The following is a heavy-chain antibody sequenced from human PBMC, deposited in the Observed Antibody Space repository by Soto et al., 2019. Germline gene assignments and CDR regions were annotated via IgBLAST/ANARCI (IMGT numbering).Heavy chain of an antibody. Sequence: EVQLVESGGGLVQPGGPLRISCKGSGFSFSSYWMSWVRQAPGKGLEWVASIKQDESEKYYVDSVKGRFTISRDNVDDSVFLHMNSLSAEDTAVYFCVRDVGFDYVNWGQGTLVTVSS. CDR1: GFSFSSYW. V-gene: IGHV3-7*01. CDR3: VRDVGFDYVN. D-gene: IGHD3-16*01. J-gene: IGHJ4*02. CDR2: IKQDESEK.